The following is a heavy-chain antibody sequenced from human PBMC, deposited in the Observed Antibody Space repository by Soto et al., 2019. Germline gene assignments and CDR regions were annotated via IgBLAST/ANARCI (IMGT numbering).Heavy chain of an antibody. CDR2: IIPIFGTA. J-gene: IGHJ4*02. D-gene: IGHD5-18*01. CDR1: GGTFSSYA. V-gene: IGHV1-69*13. CDR3: ARVRAGDSYGLYYFDY. Sequence: AASVKVSCKASGGTFSSYAISWVRQAPGQGLEWMGGIIPIFGTANYAQKFQGRVTITADESTSTAYMELSSLRSEDTAVYYCARVRAGDSYGLYYFDYWGQGTLVTVSS.